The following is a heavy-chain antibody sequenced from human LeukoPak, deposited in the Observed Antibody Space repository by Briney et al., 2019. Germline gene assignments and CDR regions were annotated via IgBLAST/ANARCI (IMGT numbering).Heavy chain of an antibody. Sequence: SETLSLTCAVYGGSFSGYYWTWIRQPPGKGLEWIGEVNHGGETHYIPSLKSRVTISIAMSKHQFSLQMTSVTAADTAMYYCARIPAVAGGPHAYWGQGTLVTVSS. CDR2: VNHGGET. CDR3: ARIPAVAGGPHAY. V-gene: IGHV4-34*01. J-gene: IGHJ4*02. D-gene: IGHD6-19*01. CDR1: GGSFSGYY.